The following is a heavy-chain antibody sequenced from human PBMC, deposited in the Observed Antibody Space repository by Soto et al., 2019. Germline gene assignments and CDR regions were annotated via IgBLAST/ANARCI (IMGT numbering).Heavy chain of an antibody. D-gene: IGHD6-13*01. CDR3: ARDWWEEPAGKETVSQFDY. V-gene: IGHV3-33*01. Sequence: QVHLVESGGGVVQPGRSLTLSCTASGFAFSNYGIHCVRQAPGRGLEWVAVIWSDGTKKFYAGSVRGRFTISRDNSKKTIYLQMNSLRAEDTAVYYCARDWWEEPAGKETVSQFDYWGQGTLVTVSS. J-gene: IGHJ4*02. CDR2: IWSDGTKK. CDR1: GFAFSNYG.